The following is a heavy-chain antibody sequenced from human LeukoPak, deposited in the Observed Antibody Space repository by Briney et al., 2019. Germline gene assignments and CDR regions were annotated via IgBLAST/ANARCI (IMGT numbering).Heavy chain of an antibody. Sequence: GGSLRLSCVASGFTLSSYAMCWVRQAPGKGLEWVSTISGSGDSTYYSDSVKGRFTISRDNSENTLYLQLNSLRAEDTAVYYCAKGGWGTVLDYWGQGTLVTVSP. V-gene: IGHV3-23*01. CDR1: GFTLSSYA. D-gene: IGHD3-16*01. CDR2: ISGSGDST. J-gene: IGHJ4*02. CDR3: AKGGWGTVLDY.